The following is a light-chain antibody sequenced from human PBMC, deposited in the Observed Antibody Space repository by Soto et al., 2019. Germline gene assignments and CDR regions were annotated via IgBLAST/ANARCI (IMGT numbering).Light chain of an antibody. CDR3: CSYAGSSIPYV. Sequence: QSALTQPASVSGSPGQSITISCTGTSSDVGSYNLVSWYQQHPGKATKLMIYEVSKRPSGVSNRFSGSKSGNTASLTISVLQAEDEADYYCCSYAGSSIPYVFGTGTKVTVL. J-gene: IGLJ1*01. CDR2: EVS. V-gene: IGLV2-23*02. CDR1: SSDVGSYNL.